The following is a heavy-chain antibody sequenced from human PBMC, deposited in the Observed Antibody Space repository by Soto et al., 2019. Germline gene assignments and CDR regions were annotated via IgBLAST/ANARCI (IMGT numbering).Heavy chain of an antibody. D-gene: IGHD4-17*01. CDR2: INHSGST. V-gene: IGHV4-34*01. CDR3: ARGGLFYGDYGH. J-gene: IGHJ4*02. CDR1: GGSFSGYY. Sequence: SETLSLTCAVYGGSFSGYYWIWIRQPPGKGLEWIGEINHSGSTNYNPSLKSRVTISVDTSKNQFSLKLSSVTAADTAVYYCARGGLFYGDYGHWGQGTLVTVSS.